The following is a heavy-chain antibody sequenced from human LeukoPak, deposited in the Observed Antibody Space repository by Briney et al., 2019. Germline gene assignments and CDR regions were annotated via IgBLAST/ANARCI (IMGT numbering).Heavy chain of an antibody. Sequence: TSGTLSLTCAVSGGSISSSNWWTWVRQPPGKGLEWIGEIYHGGSTNYNPSLKSRVTMSVDMSKNQLSLKLGSVTAADTAVYYCARDPAGGSYFDYWGQGALVTVSS. CDR1: GGSISSSNW. CDR2: IYHGGST. J-gene: IGHJ4*02. D-gene: IGHD1-26*01. V-gene: IGHV4-4*02. CDR3: ARDPAGGSYFDY.